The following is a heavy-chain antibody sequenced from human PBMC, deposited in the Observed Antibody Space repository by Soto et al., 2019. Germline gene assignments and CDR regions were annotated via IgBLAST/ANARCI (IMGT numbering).Heavy chain of an antibody. V-gene: IGHV3-23*01. D-gene: IGHD4-17*01. Sequence: EVQLLESGGGLVQPGGSLRLSCAASGFTFSSYAMSWVRQAPGKGLEWVSTISGIGGATYYADSVRGRFTISRDSSKNTVYLQMNSLRAEDTAIYYCAKDLTPSGRWNGFDFWGQGTMVTVSS. CDR1: GFTFSSYA. CDR2: ISGIGGAT. CDR3: AKDLTPSGRWNGFDF. J-gene: IGHJ3*01.